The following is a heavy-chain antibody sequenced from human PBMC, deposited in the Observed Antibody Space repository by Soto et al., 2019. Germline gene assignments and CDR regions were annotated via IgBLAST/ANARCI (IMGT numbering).Heavy chain of an antibody. CDR1: GGLFSSYP. CDR3: ARGGRGYTWFNEF. J-gene: IGHJ4*02. CDR2: IIPVFQTA. Sequence: QEQLVQSGAEVKKPGSSVKVSCKASGGLFSSYPISWVRQVPRQGLEWMGGIIPVFQTAYYTQRFQGRVTITADESTNTAYMELSSLRSEDTAIYYCARGGRGYTWFNEFWGQGTLVTVSS. V-gene: IGHV1-69*01. D-gene: IGHD3-16*02.